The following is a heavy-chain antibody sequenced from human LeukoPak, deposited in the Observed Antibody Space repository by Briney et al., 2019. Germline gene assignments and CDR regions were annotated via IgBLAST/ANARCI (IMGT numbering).Heavy chain of an antibody. V-gene: IGHV4-59*01. Sequence: PSETLSLTCAVSGGSISSYHWSWIRQPPGKGLEWMGYIYYSGSTNYNPSLKSRVTISVDTSKNQFSMKLSSVTAADTAVYYCARDRGDSSSWQNWFDPWGQGTLVTVSS. CDR2: IYYSGST. J-gene: IGHJ5*02. CDR3: ARDRGDSSSWQNWFDP. CDR1: GGSISSYH. D-gene: IGHD6-13*01.